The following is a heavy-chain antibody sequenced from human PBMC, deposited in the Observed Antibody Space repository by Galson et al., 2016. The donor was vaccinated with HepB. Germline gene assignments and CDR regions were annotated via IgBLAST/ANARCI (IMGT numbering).Heavy chain of an antibody. J-gene: IGHJ4*02. D-gene: IGHD3-3*01. CDR2: IIPIFGKV. Sequence: SVKVSCKASGGTFRSNSVGSYAITWVRQAPGQGPEWMGEIIPIFGKVNLAQKLQGRVTITADESTSTAYMELSSLKSDDTAVYYCARSPTRAHDITIFGVPIDFDYWGQGTLVTVSS. CDR1: GGTFRSNSVGSYA. V-gene: IGHV1-69*13. CDR3: ARSPTRAHDITIFGVPIDFDY.